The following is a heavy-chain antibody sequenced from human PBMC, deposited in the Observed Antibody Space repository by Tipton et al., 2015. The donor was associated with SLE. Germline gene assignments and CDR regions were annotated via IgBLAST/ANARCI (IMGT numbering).Heavy chain of an antibody. CDR2: IYSGGST. Sequence: SLRLSCAASEFTAINKYMNWVRQAPGKGLEWVSGIYSGGSTYYADSVKGRFTISRDNSNNTVYLQMNSLRAEDTAVYYCAREVGGYSYGFDYWGQGTLVTVSS. J-gene: IGHJ4*02. V-gene: IGHV3-53*01. CDR1: EFTAINKY. D-gene: IGHD5-18*01. CDR3: AREVGGYSYGFDY.